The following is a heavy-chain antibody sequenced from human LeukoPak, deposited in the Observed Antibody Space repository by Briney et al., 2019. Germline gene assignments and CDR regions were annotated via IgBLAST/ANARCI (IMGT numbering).Heavy chain of an antibody. CDR3: ARGLYVRSWFDP. CDR2: MYLSGTT. D-gene: IGHD5/OR15-5a*01. Sequence: PSGTLSLTCTVSGDSINSLDLWSWVRQPPGKGLEWIGEMYLSGTTHSNPSVKSRVTISVDTSKNQFSLKLSSVTAADTAVYYCARGLYVRSWFDPWGQGTLVTVSS. J-gene: IGHJ5*02. V-gene: IGHV4-4*02. CDR1: GDSINSLDL.